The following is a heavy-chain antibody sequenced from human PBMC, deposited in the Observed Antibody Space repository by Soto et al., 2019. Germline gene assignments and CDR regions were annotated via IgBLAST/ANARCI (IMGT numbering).Heavy chain of an antibody. D-gene: IGHD1-26*01. CDR3: ASAAGAYDN. V-gene: IGHV3-33*01. Sequence: QVQLVESGGGVVQPGRSLRLSCAASGLTFNIYGMHWVRQAPGKGLEWMAVIWSDGSNKYYADSVKGRFTISRDNSKNTLYLQMNSLRVEDTAVYYCASAAGAYDNWGQGTLVTVSS. CDR2: IWSDGSNK. J-gene: IGHJ4*02. CDR1: GLTFNIYG.